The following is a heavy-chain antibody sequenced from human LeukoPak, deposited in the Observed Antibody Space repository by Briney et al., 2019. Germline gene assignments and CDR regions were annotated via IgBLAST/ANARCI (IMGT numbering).Heavy chain of an antibody. D-gene: IGHD4-17*01. J-gene: IGHJ4*02. CDR1: GFTFSSYA. CDR3: VKGANDYGDPVLHY. CDR2: ISSNGGST. Sequence: GGSLRLSCSASGFTFSSYAMHWVRQAPGKGLEYVSAISSNGGSTYYADSVKGRFTISRDNSKNTLYLQMSSLRAEDTAVYYCVKGANDYGDPVLHYWGQGTLVTVSS. V-gene: IGHV3-64D*06.